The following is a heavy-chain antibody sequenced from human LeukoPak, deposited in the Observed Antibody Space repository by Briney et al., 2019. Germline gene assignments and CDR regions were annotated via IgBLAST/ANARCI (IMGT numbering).Heavy chain of an antibody. CDR2: IKQDGSEK. J-gene: IGHJ4*02. CDR3: ARDLSGSLNN. Sequence: GGSLRLSCAASGFTFSSYGMHWVRQAPGKGLEWVANIKQDGSEKYYVDSVKGRFTVSRDNAKNSLYLQMNSLRAEDTAVYYCARDLSGSLNNWGQGTLVTVSS. V-gene: IGHV3-7*04. CDR1: GFTFSSYG. D-gene: IGHD1-26*01.